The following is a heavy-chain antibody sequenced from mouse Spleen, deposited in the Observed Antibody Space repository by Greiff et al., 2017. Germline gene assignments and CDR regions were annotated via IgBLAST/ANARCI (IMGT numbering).Heavy chain of an antibody. Sequence: QVQLQQSGAELVRPGTSVKMSCKASGYTFTNYWIGWAKQRPGHGLEWIGDIYPGGGYTNYYEKFKGKATLTANKSSSTAYMQFSSLTSEDSAIYYCASGTRGYAMDYWGQGTSVTVSS. CDR1: GYTFTNYW. CDR2: IYPGGGYT. D-gene: IGHD4-1*01. V-gene: IGHV1-63*01. CDR3: ASGTRGYAMDY. J-gene: IGHJ4*01.